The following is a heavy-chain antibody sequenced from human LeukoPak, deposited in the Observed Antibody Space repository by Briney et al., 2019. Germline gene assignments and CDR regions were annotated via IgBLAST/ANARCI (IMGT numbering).Heavy chain of an antibody. CDR2: IIPIFGTA. D-gene: IGHD4-17*01. CDR3: ARDRVGLTWTTPFDY. CDR1: GGTFSSYA. J-gene: IGHJ4*02. V-gene: IGHV1-69*13. Sequence: SVKVSCKASGGTFSSYAISWVRQAPGQGLEWMGGIIPIFGTANYAQKFQGRVTITADESTSTAYMELSSLRSEDKAVYYCARDRVGLTWTTPFDYWGQGTLVTVSS.